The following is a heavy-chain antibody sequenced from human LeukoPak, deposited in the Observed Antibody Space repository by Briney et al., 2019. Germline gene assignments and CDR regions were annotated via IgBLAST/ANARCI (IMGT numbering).Heavy chain of an antibody. V-gene: IGHV1-2*02. D-gene: IGHD3-22*01. CDR3: ARDGLCYYDSNPPDNWFDP. CDR1: GYTFTSYG. Sequence: SVKVSCKASGYTFTSYGISWVRHGPGQGLGWVGGINPNSGGTNYGQKFQGRVTMTRDTSISTAYMELSRLRSDDTAVYYCARDGLCYYDSNPPDNWFDPWGQGTLVTVAS. CDR2: INPNSGGT. J-gene: IGHJ5*02.